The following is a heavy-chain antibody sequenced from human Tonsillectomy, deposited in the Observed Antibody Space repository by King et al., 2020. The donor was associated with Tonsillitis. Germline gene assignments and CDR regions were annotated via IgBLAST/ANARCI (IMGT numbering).Heavy chain of an antibody. Sequence: RLQLQESGPGLVKPSETLSLTCTASGGSISSSSYSWGWIRQPPGKGLELIGSIYYSGNTYYNPSLKSRVTISIDTSKNQFSLKLSSVTAADTAVYYCAVEKLLIIWGRGTLVTVSS. CDR3: AVEKLLII. J-gene: IGHJ4*02. D-gene: IGHD2-15*01. CDR1: GGSISSSSYS. CDR2: IYYSGNT. V-gene: IGHV4-39*06.